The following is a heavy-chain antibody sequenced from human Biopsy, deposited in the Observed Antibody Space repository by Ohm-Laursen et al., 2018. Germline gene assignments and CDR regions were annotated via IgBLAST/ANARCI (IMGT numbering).Heavy chain of an antibody. Sequence: SLRLSCTASGFGMYAMHWVRQPPGKGLEWLGVVGNDRNNKYYAESVKGRFTISRDRSRDTVHLQMNSLRYEDTALYYCAKDGGQWLGGAFDIWGHGTMVSVSS. J-gene: IGHJ3*02. CDR1: GFGMYA. CDR3: AKDGGQWLGGAFDI. V-gene: IGHV3-30*02. D-gene: IGHD6-19*01. CDR2: VGNDRNNK.